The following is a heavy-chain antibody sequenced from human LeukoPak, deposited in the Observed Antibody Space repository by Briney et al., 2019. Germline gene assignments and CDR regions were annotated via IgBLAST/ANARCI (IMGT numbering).Heavy chain of an antibody. Sequence: GGSLRLSCAASGFTFSSYAMHWVRQAPGKGLEWVAVISYDGSNKYYADSVKGRFTISRDNSKNTLYLQMNSLRAEDTAVYYCAKDAEYSSSWYEYFQHWGQGTLVTVSS. CDR3: AKDAEYSSSWYEYFQH. V-gene: IGHV3-30-3*01. CDR2: ISYDGSNK. D-gene: IGHD6-13*01. CDR1: GFTFSSYA. J-gene: IGHJ1*01.